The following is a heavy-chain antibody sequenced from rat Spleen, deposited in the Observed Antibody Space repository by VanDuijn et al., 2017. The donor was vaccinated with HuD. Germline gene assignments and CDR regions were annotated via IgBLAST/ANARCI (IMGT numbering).Heavy chain of an antibody. CDR2: ISPSGGGT. D-gene: IGHD4-3*01. V-gene: IGHV5-27*01. J-gene: IGHJ3*01. CDR3: TREIIRGTRDWFAD. Sequence: EVQLVESGGGLVQPGRSLKLSCAVSGFTFTNYDMAWVRQAPTKALEWVASISPSGGGTYYRDSVKGRFTVSRDNAKSILYLQMNSLRSEDTATYYCTREIIRGTRDWFADWGQGTLVTVSS. CDR1: GFTFTNYD.